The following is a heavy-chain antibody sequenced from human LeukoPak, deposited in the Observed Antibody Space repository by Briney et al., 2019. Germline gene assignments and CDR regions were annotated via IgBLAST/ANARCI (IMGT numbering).Heavy chain of an antibody. CDR2: FYYGGST. CDR1: GGSISSYY. CDR3: ARSGGWYYYFDY. J-gene: IGHJ4*02. D-gene: IGHD6-19*01. V-gene: IGHV4-59*08. Sequence: PSETLSLTCTVSGGSISSYYWSWIRRPPGEGLEWIGYFYYGGSTNYNPSLKSRVTISLDTSKNQFSLKLSSVTAADTAVYYCARSGGWYYYFDYWGQGTLVTVSS.